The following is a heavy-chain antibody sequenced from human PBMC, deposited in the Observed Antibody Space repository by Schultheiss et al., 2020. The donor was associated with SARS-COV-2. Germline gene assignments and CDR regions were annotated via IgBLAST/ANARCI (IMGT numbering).Heavy chain of an antibody. CDR2: IIPIFGTA. CDR1: GGTFSSYT. Sequence: SVKVSCKASGGTFSSYTISWVRQAPGQGLEWMGRIIPIFGTANYAQKFQGRVTITADESTSTAYMELSSLRSEDTAVYYCARDRISVTLFGVVKDGMDVWGQGTTVTVSS. J-gene: IGHJ6*02. CDR3: ARDRISVTLFGVVKDGMDV. V-gene: IGHV1-69*13. D-gene: IGHD3-3*01.